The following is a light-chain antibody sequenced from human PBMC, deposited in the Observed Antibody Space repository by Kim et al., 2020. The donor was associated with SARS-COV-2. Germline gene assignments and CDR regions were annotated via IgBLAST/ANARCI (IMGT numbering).Light chain of an antibody. CDR1: RVVTSNY. V-gene: IGKV3-20*01. Sequence: VSPGERATLSCRASRVVTSNYVAWYQQKPGQAPRLLIYIATSRATGIPDRFSGSGSGTEFTLTISRLEPEDFAVYYCHQYGSPPSTFGQGTRLEIK. J-gene: IGKJ5*01. CDR2: IAT. CDR3: HQYGSPPST.